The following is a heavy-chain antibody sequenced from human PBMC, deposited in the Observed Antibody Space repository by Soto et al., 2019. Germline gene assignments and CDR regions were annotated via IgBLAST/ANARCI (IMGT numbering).Heavy chain of an antibody. CDR2: ILTKADGGAT. Sequence: EVQLVESGGGLVKPGGSLRLSGVASGLTFSDALVNWVRQPPGKGREWVGRILTKADGGATDFAAPVQGRFTLSRDDSRNTLYLQMNSLKPDDTGTYYCTTGTAGWLFWGQGTLVTVSS. D-gene: IGHD3-9*01. V-gene: IGHV3-15*01. CDR1: GLTFSDAL. J-gene: IGHJ1*01. CDR3: TTGTAGWLF.